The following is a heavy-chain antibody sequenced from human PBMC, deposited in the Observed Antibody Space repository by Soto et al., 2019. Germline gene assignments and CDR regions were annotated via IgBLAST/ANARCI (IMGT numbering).Heavy chain of an antibody. CDR2: INANNGGA. J-gene: IGHJ5*02. Sequence: SVEVSWKASGYAFTDYHIHWVRQAPGQGLEFMGWINANNGGAGSAQQFQGRVTVTRDTSITTVYMELSNLRSDDTAVYYCAREGGSETLQPSYNWFDTWGQGTLVTVSS. CDR3: AREGGSETLQPSYNWFDT. V-gene: IGHV1-2*02. D-gene: IGHD6-25*01. CDR1: GYAFTDYH.